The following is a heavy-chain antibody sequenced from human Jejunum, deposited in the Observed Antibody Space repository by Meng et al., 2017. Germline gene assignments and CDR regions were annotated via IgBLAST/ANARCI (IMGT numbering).Heavy chain of an antibody. CDR3: ARGQDRAKTGY. CDR2: VTHSEGT. Sequence: QVQLPQWGAGLLKPSEGLSLTCAVYGESFTNYYWNWIRQPPGKGLEWIGEVTHSEGTNYNPSLKSRVTISVDMSKNQFSLKLSSVTAADTAVYYCARGQDRAKTGYWGQGTLVTVSS. V-gene: IGHV4-34*01. D-gene: IGHD4/OR15-4a*01. CDR1: GESFTNYY. J-gene: IGHJ4*02.